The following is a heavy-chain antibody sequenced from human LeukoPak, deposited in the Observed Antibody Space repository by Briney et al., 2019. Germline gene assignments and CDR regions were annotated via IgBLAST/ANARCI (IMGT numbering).Heavy chain of an antibody. J-gene: IGHJ4*02. CDR3: ARVRSYCSGGSCHPYYFDY. CDR2: IYYTGST. D-gene: IGHD2-15*01. CDR1: GGSISTYF. Sequence: PSETLSLTCTVSGGSISTYFWGWIRQPPGKGLEWIGYIYYTGSTYYSSSLKSRVTISMDTSKNQFSLKLISVTAADAAVYYCARVRSYCSGGSCHPYYFDYWGQGTLVTVSS. V-gene: IGHV4-59*01.